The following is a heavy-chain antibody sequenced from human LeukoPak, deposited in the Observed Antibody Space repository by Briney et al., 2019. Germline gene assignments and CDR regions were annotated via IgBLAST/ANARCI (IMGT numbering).Heavy chain of an antibody. CDR3: AREAIEMATTTNGPFDY. CDR1: GGTFNSYA. Sequence: SVKVSCKASGGTFNSYAINWVRQAPGQGLEWMGGIIPIFGTANYAQKFQGGVTITADKSTSTAYMELSSLKSEDTAMYYCAREAIEMATTTNGPFDYWGQGTLVTVSS. CDR2: IIPIFGTA. D-gene: IGHD5-24*01. J-gene: IGHJ4*02. V-gene: IGHV1-69*06.